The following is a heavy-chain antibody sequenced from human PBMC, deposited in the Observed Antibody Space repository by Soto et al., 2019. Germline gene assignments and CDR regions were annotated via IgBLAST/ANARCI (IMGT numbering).Heavy chain of an antibody. CDR3: ARYIGYCSGGSCYGAKNYFDY. V-gene: IGHV3-30-3*01. J-gene: IGHJ4*02. D-gene: IGHD2-15*01. CDR1: GFTFSSYA. CDR2: ISHDGSNK. Sequence: QVQLVESGGGVVQPGRSLRLSCAASGFTFSSYAMHWVRQAPGKGLEWVAVISHDGSNKYYADSVKGRFTISRDNSKNTLYLQMNSLRAEDTAVYYCARYIGYCSGGSCYGAKNYFDYCGQGTLVTVSS.